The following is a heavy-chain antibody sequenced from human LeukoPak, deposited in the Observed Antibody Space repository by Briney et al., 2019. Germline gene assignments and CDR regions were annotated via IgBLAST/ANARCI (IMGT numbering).Heavy chain of an antibody. J-gene: IGHJ6*02. CDR1: GGSISSYY. CDR2: IYYSGST. V-gene: IGHV4-59*08. D-gene: IGHD3-9*01. Sequence: SETLSLTCTVSGGSISSYYWSWIRQPPGKGLEWIGYIYYSGSTNYNPSLKSRVTISVDTSKNQFSLKLSSVTAADTAVYYCARHTPYCDILTGRALDDYYYYGMDVWGQGTTVTVSS. CDR3: ARHTPYCDILTGRALDDYYYYGMDV.